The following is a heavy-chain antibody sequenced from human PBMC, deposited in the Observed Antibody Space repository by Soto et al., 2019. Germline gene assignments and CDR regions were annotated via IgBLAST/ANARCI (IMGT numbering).Heavy chain of an antibody. CDR2: ISYDGSNK. CDR1: GFTFSSYA. D-gene: IGHD2-8*02. CDR3: ARELRGTGLDY. V-gene: IGHV3-30-3*01. Sequence: QVQLVESGGGVVQPGRSLRLSCAASGFTFSSYAMHWVRQAPGKGLEWVAVISYDGSNKYYADSVKGRFTISRDNSKNTLYLQMNSLRAEDTAVYYCARELRGTGLDYLGQGTLVTVSS. J-gene: IGHJ4*02.